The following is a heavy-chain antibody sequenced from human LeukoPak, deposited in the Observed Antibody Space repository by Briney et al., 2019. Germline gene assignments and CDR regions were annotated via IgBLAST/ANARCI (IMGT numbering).Heavy chain of an antibody. CDR2: IKQDGSEK. CDR1: GFTFSSYW. D-gene: IGHD3-10*01. CDR3: ASYILLWFGDDRFDY. J-gene: IGHJ4*02. Sequence: PGGSLRLSCAASGFTFSSYWMSCVRQAPGKGLEWVANIKQDGSEKYYVDSVKGRFTISRDNAKNSLYLQMNSLRAEDTAVYYCASYILLWFGDDRFDYWGQGTLVTVSS. V-gene: IGHV3-7*01.